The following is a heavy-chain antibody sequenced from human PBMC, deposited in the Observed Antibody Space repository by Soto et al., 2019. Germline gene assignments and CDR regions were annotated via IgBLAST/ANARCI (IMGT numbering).Heavy chain of an antibody. J-gene: IGHJ6*03. D-gene: IGHD2-2*01. CDR2: ISSSGSTI. CDR3: ARTYSSTSWPYYYYYYMDV. V-gene: IGHV3-11*01. Sequence: GGSLRLSCAASGFTFSDYYMSWIRQAPGKGLEWVSYISSSGSTIYYADSVKGRFTISRDNAKNSLYLQMNSLRAEDTAVYYCARTYSSTSWPYYYYYYMDVWGKGTTVTVSS. CDR1: GFTFSDYY.